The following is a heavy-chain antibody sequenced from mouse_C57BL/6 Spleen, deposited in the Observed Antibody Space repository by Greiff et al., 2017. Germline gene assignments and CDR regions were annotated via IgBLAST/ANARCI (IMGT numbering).Heavy chain of an antibody. CDR2: IYPGDGDT. Sequence: QVQLQQSGAELVKPGASVKISCKASGYAFSSYWMNWVKQRPGKGLEWIGQIYPGDGDTNYNGKFKGKATLTADKSSSTAYMQLSSLTSEDSAVYFCARREDYYYLAWFAYWGQGTLVTVSA. D-gene: IGHD2-4*01. J-gene: IGHJ3*01. CDR1: GYAFSSYW. V-gene: IGHV1-80*01. CDR3: ARREDYYYLAWFAY.